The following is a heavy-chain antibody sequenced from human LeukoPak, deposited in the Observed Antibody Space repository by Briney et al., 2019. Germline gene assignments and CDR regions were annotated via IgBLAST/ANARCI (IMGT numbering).Heavy chain of an antibody. D-gene: IGHD7-27*01. V-gene: IGHV4-4*07. CDR2: IYTLGST. CDR3: ARKRPWGLSRYFDY. Sequence: SETLSLTCTVSGGSISRYYWSWIRQPAGKGLEWIGRIYTLGSTNYNPSLKSRVTISLDTSKNQFSLKLSSVTAADTAVYYCARKRPWGLSRYFDYWGQGTLVTVSS. J-gene: IGHJ4*02. CDR1: GGSISRYY.